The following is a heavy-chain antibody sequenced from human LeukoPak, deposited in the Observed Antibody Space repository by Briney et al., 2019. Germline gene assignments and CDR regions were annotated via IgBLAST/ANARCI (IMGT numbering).Heavy chain of an antibody. J-gene: IGHJ3*02. CDR1: GGSISSGSYY. Sequence: PSETLSLTCTVSGGSISSGSYYWSWIRQPAGKGLEWIGRIYSRGSTNYNTSLKSRATISVDTSKNQFSLKLSSVTAADTAVYYCARDRQSYYYGSGISIWGQGTMVTVSS. CDR2: IYSRGST. CDR3: ARDRQSYYYGSGISI. D-gene: IGHD3-10*01. V-gene: IGHV4-61*10.